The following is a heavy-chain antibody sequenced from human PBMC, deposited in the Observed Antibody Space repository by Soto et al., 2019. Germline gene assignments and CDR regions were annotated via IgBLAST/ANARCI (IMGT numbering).Heavy chain of an antibody. CDR3: ARAGGHSSGSRDTFDI. CDR1: GGSISSYY. CDR2: IYYSGST. Sequence: PSETLSLTCTVSGGSISSYYWSWIRQPPGKGLEWIGYIYYSGSTNYNPSLKSRVTISVDTSKNQFSLKLSSVTAADTAVYYCARAGGHSSGSRDTFDIWGQGTMVTVSS. V-gene: IGHV4-59*01. J-gene: IGHJ3*02. D-gene: IGHD5-18*01.